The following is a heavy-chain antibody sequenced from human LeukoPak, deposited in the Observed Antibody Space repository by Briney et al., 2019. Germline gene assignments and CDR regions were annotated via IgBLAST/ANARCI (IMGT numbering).Heavy chain of an antibody. CDR1: GFTFSSYG. J-gene: IGHJ4*02. CDR2: ISGSGGST. CDR3: ASGYSSSWYNY. D-gene: IGHD6-13*01. V-gene: IGHV3-23*01. Sequence: GGSLRLSCAASGFTFSSYGMSWVRQAPGKGLEWVSAISGSGGSTYYADSVKGRFTISRDNAKNSLYLQMNSLRAEDTAVYYCASGYSSSWYNYWGQGTLVTVSS.